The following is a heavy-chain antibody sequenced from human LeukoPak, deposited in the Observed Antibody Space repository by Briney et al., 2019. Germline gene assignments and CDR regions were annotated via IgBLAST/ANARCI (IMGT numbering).Heavy chain of an antibody. Sequence: PGGSLRLSCAASWIIFGSYWMTWLRQAPGKGLEWVAVMSYDGGNKYYADSVKGRFTISRDNSKNTLYLQMNSLRAEDTAVYYCARDTCGGVCYWAFDCWGQGTLVTVSS. CDR2: MSYDGGNK. D-gene: IGHD2-21*02. V-gene: IGHV3-30-3*01. CDR1: WIIFGSYW. CDR3: ARDTCGGVCYWAFDC. J-gene: IGHJ4*02.